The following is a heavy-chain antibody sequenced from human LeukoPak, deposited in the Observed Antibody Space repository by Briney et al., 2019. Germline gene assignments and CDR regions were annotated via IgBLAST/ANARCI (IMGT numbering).Heavy chain of an antibody. CDR1: RFTFRTYG. CDR3: SRGDDFSGDS. D-gene: IGHD2-21*02. Sequence: GGSLRRSCAASRFTFRTYGMSWVRQAPGKGLEWVANIHPDGIEKYHVDSVKGRFTIFRDNARNLLYLQMSSLRAGDTAVYYCSRGDDFSGDSWGQGTLVTVSS. V-gene: IGHV3-7*04. CDR2: IHPDGIEK. J-gene: IGHJ5*01.